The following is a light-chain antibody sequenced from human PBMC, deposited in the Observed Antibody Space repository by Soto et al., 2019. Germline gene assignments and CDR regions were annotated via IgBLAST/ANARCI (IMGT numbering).Light chain of an antibody. CDR3: QQYGSSFWT. Sequence: EIVFTQSPGTLSLSPGERATLSCRASQSVSSSYLAWYQQKPGQAPRLLIYGASSRATGIPDRFSGSGSGTDFTLTISRLEPEDFAVYYCQQYGSSFWTFGQGTKVDIK. V-gene: IGKV3-20*01. J-gene: IGKJ1*01. CDR1: QSVSSSY. CDR2: GAS.